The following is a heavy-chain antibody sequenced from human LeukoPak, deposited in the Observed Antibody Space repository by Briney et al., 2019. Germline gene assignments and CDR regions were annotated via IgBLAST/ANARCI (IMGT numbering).Heavy chain of an antibody. CDR3: ATGDGYNSRLDY. V-gene: IGHV3-23*01. CDR1: GFTFSSYA. CDR2: ISGSGGST. J-gene: IGHJ4*02. Sequence: GRSLRLSCAASGFTFSSYAMSWVRQAPGKGLEWVSTISGSGGSTYYADSVKGRFTISRDNSKNTLYLQMNSLRAEDTAVYYCATGDGYNSRLDYWGQGTLVTVSS. D-gene: IGHD5-24*01.